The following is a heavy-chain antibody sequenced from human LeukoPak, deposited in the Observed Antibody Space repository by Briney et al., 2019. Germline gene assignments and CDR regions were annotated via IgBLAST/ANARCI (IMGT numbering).Heavy chain of an antibody. CDR1: GGSFSPYR. D-gene: IGHD3-10*01. Sequence: SETLSLTCGVYGGSFSPYRWSWIRQSPGKGLEWIGEISHSGSTNYNPSLRSRVTISLDTSKSQFSLRVTSVPAADTAVYYCAREDDYGSGSYSVGYWGQGTLVTVSS. J-gene: IGHJ4*02. CDR3: AREDDYGSGSYSVGY. CDR2: ISHSGST. V-gene: IGHV4-34*01.